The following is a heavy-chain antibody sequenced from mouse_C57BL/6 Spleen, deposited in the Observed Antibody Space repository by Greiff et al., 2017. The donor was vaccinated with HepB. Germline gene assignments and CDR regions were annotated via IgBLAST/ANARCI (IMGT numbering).Heavy chain of an antibody. CDR2: INPNNGGT. J-gene: IGHJ2*01. Sequence: EVQVVESGPELVKPGASVKMSCKASGYTFTDYNMHWVKQSHGKSLEWIGYINPNNGGTSYNQKFKGKATLTVNKSSSTAYMELRSLTSEDSAVYYCARCGVSLDYWGQGTTLTVSS. CDR3: ARCGVSLDY. CDR1: GYTFTDYN. V-gene: IGHV1-22*01.